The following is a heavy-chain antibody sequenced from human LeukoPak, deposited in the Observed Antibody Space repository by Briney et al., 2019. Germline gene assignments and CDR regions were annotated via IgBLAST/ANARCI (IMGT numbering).Heavy chain of an antibody. Sequence: GESLKISCKGSGYSFTSYWTGWVRQMPGKGLEWMGIIYPGDSGTRYSPSFQGQVTISADKSISTAYLQWSSLKASDTAMYYCARAYYYDSSGYYYGYWGQGTLVTVSS. CDR2: IYPGDSGT. CDR3: ARAYYYDSSGYYYGY. V-gene: IGHV5-51*01. CDR1: GYSFTSYW. J-gene: IGHJ4*02. D-gene: IGHD3-22*01.